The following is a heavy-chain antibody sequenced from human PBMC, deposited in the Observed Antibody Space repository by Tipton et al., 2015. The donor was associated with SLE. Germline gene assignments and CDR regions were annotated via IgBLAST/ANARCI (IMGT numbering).Heavy chain of an antibody. D-gene: IGHD3-16*01. CDR2: INPSAGST. J-gene: IGHJ2*01. CDR3: ARDVWGYWYFDL. V-gene: IGHV1-46*01. Sequence: QSGAEVKKPGASVKVSCKASGYTFTSYYMHWVRQAPGQGLEWMGIINPSAGSTSYAQKFQGRVTMTRDTSTNQFYLRLNSVTAADTAVYYCARDVWGYWYFDLWGSGTPVTVSS. CDR1: GYTFTSYY.